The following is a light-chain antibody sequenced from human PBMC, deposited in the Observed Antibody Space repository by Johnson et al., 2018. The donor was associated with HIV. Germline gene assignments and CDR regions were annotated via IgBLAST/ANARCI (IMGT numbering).Light chain of an antibody. Sequence: VLTQPPSVSAAPGQKVTISCSGSNSNIGSNYVSWYQPLPGTAPKLLIYDNNKRPSGIPDRFSGSKSGTSATLGITGLQTGDEADYYCGTWDSSLSAYVFGTGTKVTVL. CDR3: GTWDSSLSAYV. CDR1: NSNIGSNY. J-gene: IGLJ1*01. V-gene: IGLV1-51*01. CDR2: DNN.